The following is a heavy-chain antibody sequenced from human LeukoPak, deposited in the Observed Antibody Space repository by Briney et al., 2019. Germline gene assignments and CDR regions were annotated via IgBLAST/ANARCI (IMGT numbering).Heavy chain of an antibody. Sequence: QPGGSLRLSCAASGFTFSSYAMHWVRQAPGKGLEWVAVISYDGSNKYYADSVKGRFTISRDNAKNSLYLQMNSLRAEDTAVYYCASGSATVRPRRAFDIWGQGTMVTVSS. CDR3: ASGSATVRPRRAFDI. J-gene: IGHJ3*02. CDR2: ISYDGSNK. D-gene: IGHD4-11*01. V-gene: IGHV3-30*04. CDR1: GFTFSSYA.